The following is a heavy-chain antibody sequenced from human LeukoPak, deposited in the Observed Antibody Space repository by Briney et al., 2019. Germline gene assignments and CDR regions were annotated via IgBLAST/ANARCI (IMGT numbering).Heavy chain of an antibody. CDR3: VKAIHSSSSGVVDY. D-gene: IGHD6-6*01. J-gene: IGHJ4*02. CDR2: IRYDGSNK. V-gene: IGHV3-30*02. CDR1: GFIFSNYA. Sequence: SGGSLRLSCAASGFIFSNYAMHWVRQAPGKGLEWVTFIRYDGSNKYYAESVKGRFTISRDNSKNTLYLQMNSLRAEDTAVYYCVKAIHSSSSGVVDYWGQGPLVTVSS.